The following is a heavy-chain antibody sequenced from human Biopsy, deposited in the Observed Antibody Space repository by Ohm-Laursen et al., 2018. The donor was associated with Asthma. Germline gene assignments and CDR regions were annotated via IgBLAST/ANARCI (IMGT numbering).Heavy chain of an antibody. V-gene: IGHV3-30*18. CDR2: MSYDGSMK. Sequence: SLRLSCTASGFTFSSYGMDWVRQAPGKGLEWVALMSYDGSMKDYADSVRGRFTISRDNSKNTLYLQMNSLRTEDTAVYYCAKRRGYSGHDNDYWGQGTLVIVSS. D-gene: IGHD5-12*01. CDR1: GFTFSSYG. J-gene: IGHJ4*02. CDR3: AKRRGYSGHDNDY.